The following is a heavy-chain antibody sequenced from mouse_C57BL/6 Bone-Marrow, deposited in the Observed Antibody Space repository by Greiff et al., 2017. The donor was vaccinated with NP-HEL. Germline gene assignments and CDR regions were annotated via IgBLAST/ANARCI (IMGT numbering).Heavy chain of an antibody. Sequence: EVKLVESGGGLVQPGGSLKLSCAASGFTFSDYGMEWVRQAPRKGPEWVAFISNLAYSIYYADTVTGRFTISRENAKNTLYLELSSLRSEDTAMYYCARQVGLAYWGQGTLVTVSA. J-gene: IGHJ3*01. CDR1: GFTFSDYG. V-gene: IGHV5-15*01. D-gene: IGHD3-3*01. CDR3: ARQVGLAY. CDR2: ISNLAYSI.